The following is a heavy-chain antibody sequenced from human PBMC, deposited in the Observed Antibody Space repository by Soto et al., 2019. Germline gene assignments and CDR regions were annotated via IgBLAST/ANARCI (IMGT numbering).Heavy chain of an antibody. V-gene: IGHV3-23*01. J-gene: IGHJ4*02. D-gene: IGHD3-10*01. Sequence: GGSLRLSCAASGFTFSSYAMSWVRQAPGKGLEWVSAISGSGGSTYYADSVKGRFTISRDNSKNTLYLQMNSLRAEHTAVYYCSKAEKYYYGSGSPLGLWGQGTLVTVSS. CDR1: GFTFSSYA. CDR2: ISGSGGST. CDR3: SKAEKYYYGSGSPLGL.